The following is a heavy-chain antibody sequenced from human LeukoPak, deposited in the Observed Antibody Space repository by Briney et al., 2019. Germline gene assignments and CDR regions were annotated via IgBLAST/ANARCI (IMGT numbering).Heavy chain of an antibody. CDR2: ISRSGGST. Sequence: GGSLRLSCAASGFTFSSYAMGWARQAPGKGLEWVSAISRSGGSTYYADSVRGRFTISRDNSKNTLYLQMNSLRAEDTAVYYCAKLFYDSSGYYDAFDIWGQGTMVTVSS. CDR1: GFTFSSYA. CDR3: AKLFYDSSGYYDAFDI. D-gene: IGHD3-22*01. J-gene: IGHJ3*02. V-gene: IGHV3-23*01.